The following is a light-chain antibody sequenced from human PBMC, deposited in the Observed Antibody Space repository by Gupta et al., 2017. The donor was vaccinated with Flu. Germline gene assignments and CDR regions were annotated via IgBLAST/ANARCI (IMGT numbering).Light chain of an antibody. CDR2: RNN. CDR3: AAWDDSLSVV. J-gene: IGLJ3*02. V-gene: IGLV1-47*01. Sequence: QRVTISCSGSRSNIGSNYVYWYQQLPGAAPKLLIHRNNQRPSGVPDRFSGSKSGTSASLAISGLRSDDEADYYCAAWDDSLSVVFGGGTKLTVL. CDR1: RSNIGSNY.